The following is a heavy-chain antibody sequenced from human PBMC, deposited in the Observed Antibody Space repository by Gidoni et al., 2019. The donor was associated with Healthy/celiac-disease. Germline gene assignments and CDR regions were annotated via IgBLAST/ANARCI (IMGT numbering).Heavy chain of an antibody. CDR1: GFTFSSYG. CDR2: IWYDGINK. D-gene: IGHD3-10*01. V-gene: IGHV3-33*01. Sequence: QVQLVESGGGVVQPGRSLRLSCAASGFTFSSYGMHWVRQAPGKGLEWVAVIWYDGINKYYADSVKGRFTISRDNSKNTLYLQMNSLRAEDTAVYYCAREYYKDAFDIWGQGTMVTVSS. CDR3: AREYYKDAFDI. J-gene: IGHJ3*02.